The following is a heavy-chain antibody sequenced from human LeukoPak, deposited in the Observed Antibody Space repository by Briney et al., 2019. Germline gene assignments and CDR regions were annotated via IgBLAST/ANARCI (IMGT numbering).Heavy chain of an antibody. V-gene: IGHV1-18*01. CDR2: ISAYNGNT. J-gene: IGHJ4*02. D-gene: IGHD3-10*01. Sequence: ASVKVSCKASGYTFTSYGISWVRQAPGQGLEWMGWISAYNGNTNYAQKLQGRVTMTTDTSTSTAYMELRSLRSDDTAVYYCARVTRRYYYGSGSYPYFDYWGQGTMVTVSS. CDR3: ARVTRRYYYGSGSYPYFDY. CDR1: GYTFTSYG.